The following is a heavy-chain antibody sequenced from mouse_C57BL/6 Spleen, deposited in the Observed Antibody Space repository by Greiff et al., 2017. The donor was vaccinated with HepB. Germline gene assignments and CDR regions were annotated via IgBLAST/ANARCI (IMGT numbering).Heavy chain of an antibody. CDR3: ARSDSFDDGYYLAWFAY. Sequence: EVKLMESGPGLVKPSQSLSLTCSVTGYSITSGYYWNWIRQFPGNKLEWMGYISYDGSNNYNPSLKNRISITRDTSKNQFFLKLNSVTTEDTATYYWARSDSFDDGYYLAWFAYWGQGTLVTVSA. CDR1: GYSITSGYY. J-gene: IGHJ3*01. V-gene: IGHV3-6*01. D-gene: IGHD2-3*01. CDR2: ISYDGSN.